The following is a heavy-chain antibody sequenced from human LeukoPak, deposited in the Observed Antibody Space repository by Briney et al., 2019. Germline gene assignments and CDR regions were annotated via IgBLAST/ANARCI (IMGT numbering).Heavy chain of an antibody. Sequence: PGGSLRLSCAASGFIFTDYGMHWVRQAPGKGLEWLTFIRYDGSDKYYADSVKGRFTISRDNSKNTLYLQMNSLRAEDTAVYYCAKDRAMIVVVLDYWGQGTLVTVSS. D-gene: IGHD3-22*01. CDR2: IRYDGSDK. CDR3: AKDRAMIVVVLDY. J-gene: IGHJ4*02. V-gene: IGHV3-30*02. CDR1: GFIFTDYG.